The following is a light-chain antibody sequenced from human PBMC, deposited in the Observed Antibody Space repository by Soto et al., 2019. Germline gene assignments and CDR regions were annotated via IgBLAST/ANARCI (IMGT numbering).Light chain of an antibody. Sequence: QSALTQPRSVSGSPGQSVTISCTGTSSDVGGYNYVSWYQQHPGKAPKLMIYDVSKRPSGVPDRFSGSKSGNTASLTISGLQAEDEADYYCCSYAGNYTYVFGTGTQLTVL. J-gene: IGLJ1*01. CDR2: DVS. CDR1: SSDVGGYNY. V-gene: IGLV2-11*01. CDR3: CSYAGNYTYV.